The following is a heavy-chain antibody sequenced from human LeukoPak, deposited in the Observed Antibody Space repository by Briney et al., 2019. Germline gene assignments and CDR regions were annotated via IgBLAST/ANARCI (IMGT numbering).Heavy chain of an antibody. CDR2: IRYDGSNK. D-gene: IGHD3-3*01. CDR1: GFTFSSYG. CDR3: AKDYTAYYDFWSGYWNY. J-gene: IGHJ4*02. Sequence: GGSLRLSCAASGFTFSSYGMHWVRQAPGKGLEWVAFIRYDGSNKYYADSVKGRFTISRDNSKNTLYLQMNSLRAEDTAVYYCAKDYTAYYDFWSGYWNYWGQGTLVTVSS. V-gene: IGHV3-30*02.